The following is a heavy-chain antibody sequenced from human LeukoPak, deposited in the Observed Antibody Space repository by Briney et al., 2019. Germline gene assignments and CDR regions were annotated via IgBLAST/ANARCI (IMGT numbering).Heavy chain of an antibody. J-gene: IGHJ4*02. V-gene: IGHV3-23*01. CDR2: ISGSGGST. Sequence: GGSLRLSCAASGFTFSSYAMSWVRQAPGKGLEWVSAISGSGGSTYYADSVKGRFTISRDNAKNSLYLQMNSLRAEDTALYYCAKDIRDGYNSYFDYWGQGTLVTVSS. D-gene: IGHD5-24*01. CDR3: AKDIRDGYNSYFDY. CDR1: GFTFSSYA.